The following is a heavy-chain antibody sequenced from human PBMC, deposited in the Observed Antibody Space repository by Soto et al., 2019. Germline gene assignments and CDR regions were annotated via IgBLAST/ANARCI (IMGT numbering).Heavy chain of an antibody. V-gene: IGHV3-15*01. D-gene: IGHD3-22*01. Sequence: PGGSLRLSCAASGFTFSNARMSWVRQAPGKGLEWVGRIKSKTDGGTTDYAAPVKGRFTISRDDSKNTLYLQMNSLKTEDTAVYYCTTDSGSYYDSSGYSEAFDYWGQGTLVTVSS. CDR3: TTDSGSYYDSSGYSEAFDY. CDR2: IKSKTDGGTT. J-gene: IGHJ4*02. CDR1: GFTFSNAR.